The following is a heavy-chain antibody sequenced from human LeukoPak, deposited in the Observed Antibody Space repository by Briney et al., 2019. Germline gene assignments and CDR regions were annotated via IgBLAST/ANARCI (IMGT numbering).Heavy chain of an antibody. CDR1: GGTFSSYT. V-gene: IGHV1-69*04. CDR3: ARDHSVSRGSYSY. CDR2: IIPILGIA. Sequence: ASVKVSCKASGGTFSSYTISWVRQAPGQGLEWMGRIIPILGIANYAQKFQGRVTITADKSTSTAYMELSSLRSEDTAVYYCARDHSVSRGSYSYWGQGTLVTVSS. J-gene: IGHJ4*02. D-gene: IGHD1-26*01.